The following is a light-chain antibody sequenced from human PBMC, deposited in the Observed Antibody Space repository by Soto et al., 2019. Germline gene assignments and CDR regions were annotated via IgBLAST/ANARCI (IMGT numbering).Light chain of an antibody. V-gene: IGKV3-15*01. CDR2: DAS. CDR3: QQRSNWPPWT. J-gene: IGKJ1*01. Sequence: EIVMTQSPATLSVSPGETATLSCRASQSVSGNLAWYHQKPGQAPRLLIYDASTRATGIPARFSGGGSGTEFTLTISSLQSEDFAVYYCQQRSNWPPWTFGQGTKVEIK. CDR1: QSVSGN.